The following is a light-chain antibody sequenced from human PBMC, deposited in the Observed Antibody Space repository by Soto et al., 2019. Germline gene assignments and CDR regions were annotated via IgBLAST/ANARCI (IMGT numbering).Light chain of an antibody. CDR2: DVS. Sequence: QSVLTQPRSVSGSPGRSVTISCTGTSSDVGVYNYVSWYQQYPGKAPKIMIYDVSKRPSGVPDRFSGSKSDNTASLTISGLQAEDEADYYCSSYAGSYTFVFGIGTKVTVL. CDR3: SSYAGSYTFV. CDR1: SSDVGVYNY. V-gene: IGLV2-11*01. J-gene: IGLJ1*01.